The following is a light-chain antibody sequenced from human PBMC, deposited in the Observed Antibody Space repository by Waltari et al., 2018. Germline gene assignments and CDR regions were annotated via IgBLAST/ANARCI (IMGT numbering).Light chain of an antibody. J-gene: IGLJ3*02. V-gene: IGLV2-14*03. CDR2: DVS. CDR1: SSDVGGYKY. Sequence: SALTQPASVSGSPGQSITIPCTGTSSDVGGYKYVSWYQQHPGKDPKLLIYDVSNRPSGVSNRFSGSKSGNTASLTISGLQAADDADYYCSSYTSSTVVFGGGTKLTVL. CDR3: SSYTSSTVV.